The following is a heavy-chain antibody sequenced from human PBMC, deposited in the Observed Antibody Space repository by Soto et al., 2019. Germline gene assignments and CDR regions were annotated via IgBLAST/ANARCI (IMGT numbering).Heavy chain of an antibody. V-gene: IGHV3-33*01. CDR3: ARDRVRYFDWPYYYYGMDV. Sequence: LRLSCAASGFTFSSYGMHWVRQAPGKGLEWVAVIWYDGSNKYYADSVKGRFTISRDNSKNTLYLQMNSLRAEDTAVYYCARDRVRYFDWPYYYYGMDVWGQGTTVTVSS. J-gene: IGHJ6*02. D-gene: IGHD3-9*01. CDR2: IWYDGSNK. CDR1: GFTFSSYG.